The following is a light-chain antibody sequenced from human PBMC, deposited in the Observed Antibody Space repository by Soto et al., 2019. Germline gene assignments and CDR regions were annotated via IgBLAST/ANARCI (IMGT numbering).Light chain of an antibody. J-gene: IGLJ3*02. Sequence: NFMLTQPHSVSESPGKTVTISCTRSSGTIASNYVQWYQQRPGSSPTTVIYEDNQRPSGVPDRFSGSIDSSSNSASPTISGLKTEDEADYYCQSYDGTNWVFGGGTKLTVL. CDR1: SGTIASNY. CDR3: QSYDGTNWV. CDR2: EDN. V-gene: IGLV6-57*01.